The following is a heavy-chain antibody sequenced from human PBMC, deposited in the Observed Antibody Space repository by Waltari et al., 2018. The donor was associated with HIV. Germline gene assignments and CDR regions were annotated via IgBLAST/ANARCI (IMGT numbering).Heavy chain of an antibody. Sequence: EVQLVESGGGLVQPGGSLRLSCAASGFTFGSYWMHWVFQAPGKGLVWVSRIHSDGSSTSYADFVKGRFTISRDNAKNTLYLEMNSLRAEDTAVYYCARREATVVRGVYYYGMDVWGQGTTVTVSS. V-gene: IGHV3-74*01. CDR1: GFTFGSYW. J-gene: IGHJ6*02. D-gene: IGHD3-10*01. CDR2: IHSDGSST. CDR3: ARREATVVRGVYYYGMDV.